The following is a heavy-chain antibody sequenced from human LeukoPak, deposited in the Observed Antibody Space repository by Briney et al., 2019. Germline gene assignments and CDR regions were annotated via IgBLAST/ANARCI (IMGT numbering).Heavy chain of an antibody. Sequence: SETLSLTCAVYGGSFSGYYWGWIRQPPGKGLEWIGEINHSGSTNYNPSLKSRVTISVDTSKNQFSLKLSSVTAADTAVYYCASAASGEFDYWGQGTLVTVSS. J-gene: IGHJ4*02. CDR3: ASAASGEFDY. CDR1: GGSFSGYY. CDR2: INHSGST. V-gene: IGHV4-34*01. D-gene: IGHD6-25*01.